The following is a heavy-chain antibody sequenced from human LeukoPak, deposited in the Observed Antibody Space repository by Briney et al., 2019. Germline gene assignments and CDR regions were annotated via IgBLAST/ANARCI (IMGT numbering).Heavy chain of an antibody. CDR2: ISGSSSTT. Sequence: PGGSLRLSCAASGFTFSTYAMSWVRLAPGQGLDWVSAISGSSSTTYYADSVKGRLTISRDNSKNTLYVQMNSLRAEDTAVYYCATTMRLANFDYWGQGTLVTVSS. D-gene: IGHD3-3*02. V-gene: IGHV3-23*01. CDR3: ATTMRLANFDY. J-gene: IGHJ4*02. CDR1: GFTFSTYA.